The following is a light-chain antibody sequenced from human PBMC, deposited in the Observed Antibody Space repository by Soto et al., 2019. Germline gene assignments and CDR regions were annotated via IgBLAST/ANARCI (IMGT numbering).Light chain of an antibody. CDR3: SSYAGSNNYV. V-gene: IGLV2-8*01. CDR1: SSDVGGYNY. CDR2: EVN. Sequence: QSALTQPPSASGSPGQSVAISCTGTSSDVGGYNYVSWYQLHPGKAPKLVIYEVNMRPSGVPDRFSGSKSGNTASLTVSGLRAEDEADYYCSSYAGSNNYVFGTGTKLTVL. J-gene: IGLJ1*01.